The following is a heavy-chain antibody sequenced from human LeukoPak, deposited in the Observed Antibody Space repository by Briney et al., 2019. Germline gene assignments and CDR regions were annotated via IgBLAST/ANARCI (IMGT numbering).Heavy chain of an antibody. CDR1: GFTFSSYS. J-gene: IGHJ4*02. D-gene: IGHD3-10*01. CDR3: ARHGVQGVIR. CDR2: ISSSSSTI. V-gene: IGHV3-48*01. Sequence: GGSLRLSCAASGFTFSSYSMNWVRQAPGKGLEWVSYISSSSSTIYYADSVKGRFTISRDNAKNSLYLQMNSLRAEDTAVYYCARHGVQGVIRWGQGTLVTVSS.